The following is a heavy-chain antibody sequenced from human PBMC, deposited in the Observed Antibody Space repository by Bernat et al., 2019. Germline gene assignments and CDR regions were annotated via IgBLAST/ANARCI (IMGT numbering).Heavy chain of an antibody. CDR3: ARSMLVPGYFDY. Sequence: VQLVESGGGLVQPGGSLRLSCAASGFSFSTYWMHWVRQAPGKGLEWVAVIWYDGSNKYYAESVKGRFTISRDNSKNTLFLQMNSLRAEDTAVYYCARSMLVPGYFDYWGQGTLVTVSS. D-gene: IGHD3-22*01. CDR1: GFSFSTYW. J-gene: IGHJ4*02. CDR2: IWYDGSNK. V-gene: IGHV3-33*08.